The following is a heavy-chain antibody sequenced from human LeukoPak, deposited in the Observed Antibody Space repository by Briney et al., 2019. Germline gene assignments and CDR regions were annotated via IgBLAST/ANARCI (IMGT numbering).Heavy chain of an antibody. Sequence: GGSLRLSCAASGFTFSSYGMHWVRQAPGKGLEWVAVIWYDGSNKYYADSVKGRFTISRDNSQNTLYLQMNSLRVKDTAVYDCAKDTGLVGATRYYFDYWGQGTLVTVSS. J-gene: IGHJ4*02. CDR3: AKDTGLVGATRYYFDY. V-gene: IGHV3-33*06. D-gene: IGHD1-26*01. CDR1: GFTFSSYG. CDR2: IWYDGSNK.